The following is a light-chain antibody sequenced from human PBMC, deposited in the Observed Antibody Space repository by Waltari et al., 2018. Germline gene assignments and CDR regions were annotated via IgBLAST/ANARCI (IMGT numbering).Light chain of an antibody. CDR3: CSYAGTSP. CDR2: DVT. V-gene: IGLV2-11*01. J-gene: IGLJ1*01. CDR1: RTNIGGYNY. Sequence: QSALTQPRSVSGSPGQSVTFSCTGARTNIGGYNYVSWYQQHPGKAPKLIIYDVTKRPSGVPDRFSGSKSGDTASLTISGLQAEDEADYYCCSYAGTSPFGTGTKVTVL.